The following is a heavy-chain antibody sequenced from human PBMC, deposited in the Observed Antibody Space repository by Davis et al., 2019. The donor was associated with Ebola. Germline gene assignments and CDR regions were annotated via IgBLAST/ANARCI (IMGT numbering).Heavy chain of an antibody. J-gene: IGHJ4*02. CDR2: INQYGNER. V-gene: IGHV3-7*01. D-gene: IGHD3-3*01. CDR3: ARETSGFLEWLDY. CDR1: GFTFTGYW. Sequence: GESLKISCAVSGFTFTGYWMGWVRQAPGTGLEWVANINQYGNERYYVDSVKGRLTISRDNGKNTLYLQMNSLRAEDTAVYYCARETSGFLEWLDYWGQGTLLTVSS.